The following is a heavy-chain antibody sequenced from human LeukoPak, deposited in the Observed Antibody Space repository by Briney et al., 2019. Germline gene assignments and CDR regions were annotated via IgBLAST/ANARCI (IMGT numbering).Heavy chain of an antibody. CDR1: GFTFDDYA. CDR2: ISWNSGSI. J-gene: IGHJ4*02. Sequence: PGGYLRLYCAASGFTFDDYAMLWVRQAPGKGLEWVSGISWNSGSIGYADSVKGRFTISRDNAKNSLYLQMNSQRAEDTALYYCAKDMIPRLSGSYPANFDYWGQGTLVTVSS. D-gene: IGHD1-26*01. CDR3: AKDMIPRLSGSYPANFDY. V-gene: IGHV3-9*01.